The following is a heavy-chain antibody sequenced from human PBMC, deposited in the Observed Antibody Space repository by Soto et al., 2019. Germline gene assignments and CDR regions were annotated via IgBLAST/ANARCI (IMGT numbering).Heavy chain of an antibody. CDR2: ISAHNGNT. CDR1: GYDFTTYG. CDR3: ARGRYGDY. D-gene: IGHD1-1*01. J-gene: IGHJ4*02. V-gene: IGHV1-18*01. Sequence: QVHLVQSGAEVKKPGASVKVSCKGSGYDFTTYGITWVRQAPGQGLEWMAWISAHNGNTDDAQKLQGRVTVTRDTATSTAYMELWRLRSDDTAVYYCARGRYGDYWGQGALVTVSS.